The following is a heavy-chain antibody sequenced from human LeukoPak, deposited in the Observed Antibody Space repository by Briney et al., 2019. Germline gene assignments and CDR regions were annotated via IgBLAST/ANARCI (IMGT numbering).Heavy chain of an antibody. J-gene: IGHJ5*02. Sequence: PSETLSLTCAVYGGSFSGYYWSWIRQPPGKGLEWIGEINHSGSTNYNPSLKSRVTISVDTSKNQFSLKLSSVTAADTAVYYCARGSPIIVLVVYASPKWYWFDPWGQGTLVTVSS. CDR3: ARGSPIIVLVVYASPKWYWFDP. CDR2: INHSGST. CDR1: GGSFSGYY. D-gene: IGHD2-8*01. V-gene: IGHV4-34*01.